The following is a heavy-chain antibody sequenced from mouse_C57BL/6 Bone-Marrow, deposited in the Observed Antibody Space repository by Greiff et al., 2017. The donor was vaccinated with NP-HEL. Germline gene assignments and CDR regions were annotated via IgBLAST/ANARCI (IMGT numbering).Heavy chain of an antibody. CDR1: GYTFTDYY. CDR2: INPNNGGT. J-gene: IGHJ2*01. Sequence: EVQLQQSGPELVKPGASVKISCKASGYTFTDYYMNWVKQSHGKSLEWIGDINPNNGGTSYNQKFKGKATLTVDKSSSTAYMELRGLTSEDSAVYYCARGRVLGPLYYFDYWGQGTTLTVSS. V-gene: IGHV1-26*01. CDR3: ARGRVLGPLYYFDY.